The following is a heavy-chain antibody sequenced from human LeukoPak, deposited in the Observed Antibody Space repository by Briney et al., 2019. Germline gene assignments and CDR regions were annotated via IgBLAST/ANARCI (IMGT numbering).Heavy chain of an antibody. CDR1: GYNFISYY. CDR2: INPSGGST. D-gene: IGHD2-21*01. V-gene: IGHV1-46*01. CDR3: AREDVVLVNAVRYYYYGMDV. J-gene: IGHJ6*02. Sequence: ASVKVSCKASGYNFISYYMHWVRQAPGQGLEWMGIINPSGGSTSYAQKFQDRVTMTRDTSTSTVYMELSSLKSEDAAVYYCAREDVVLVNAVRYYYYGMDVWGQGTTVTVSS.